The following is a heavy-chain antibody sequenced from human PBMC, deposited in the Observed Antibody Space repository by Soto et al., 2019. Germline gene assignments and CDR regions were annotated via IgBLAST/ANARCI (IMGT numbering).Heavy chain of an antibody. V-gene: IGHV1-69*13. CDR3: ARGLMVYATLTDY. J-gene: IGHJ4*02. CDR1: GGTFSSYA. CDR2: IIPIFGTA. D-gene: IGHD2-8*01. Sequence: SVKVSCKASGGTFSSYAISWVRQAPGQGLEWMGGIIPIFGTANYAQKFQGRVTITADESTSTAYMELRSLRSDDTAVYYCARGLMVYATLTDYWGQGTLVTISS.